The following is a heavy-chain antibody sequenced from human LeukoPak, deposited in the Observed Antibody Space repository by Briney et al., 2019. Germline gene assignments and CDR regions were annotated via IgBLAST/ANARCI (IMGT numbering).Heavy chain of an antibody. D-gene: IGHD2-15*01. Sequence: GGSLRLSCAASGFTFSSYSMNWVRQAPGKGLEWVSYISSSSSTIYYADSVKGRFTISRDNAKNSLYLQMNSLRAEDTAVYYCALGYCSGGSCYYYYYGMGVWGQGTTVTVSS. V-gene: IGHV3-48*01. CDR1: GFTFSSYS. CDR3: ALGYCSGGSCYYYYYGMGV. J-gene: IGHJ6*02. CDR2: ISSSSSTI.